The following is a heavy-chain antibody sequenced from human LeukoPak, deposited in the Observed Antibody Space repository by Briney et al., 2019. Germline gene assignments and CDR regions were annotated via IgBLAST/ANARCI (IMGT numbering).Heavy chain of an antibody. J-gene: IGHJ4*02. CDR2: ISYDGSNK. CDR1: GFTFSSFA. Sequence: PGGSLRLSCAGSGFTFSSFAMHWVRRAPGKGLEWVAVISYDGSNKYSADSVKGRFTISRDNSKNTLYLQMNSLRAEDTAVYYCARSTSPILGTTADWGQGTLVTVS. D-gene: IGHD1-14*01. V-gene: IGHV3-30-3*01. CDR3: ARSTSPILGTTAD.